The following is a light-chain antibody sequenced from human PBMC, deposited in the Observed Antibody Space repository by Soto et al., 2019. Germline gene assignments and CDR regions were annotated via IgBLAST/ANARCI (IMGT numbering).Light chain of an antibody. V-gene: IGKV1-39*01. CDR3: HQTYSTQWT. CDR1: QTISNH. J-gene: IGKJ1*01. CDR2: TAS. Sequence: DIQMTQSPTSLSASVGDRVTITCRASQTISNHLNWYQQKPGKAPKLLICTASSLQSGVPSRFSGSGSGTDFTLTISSLQPEDFATYYCHQTYSTQWTFGQGTKVEVK.